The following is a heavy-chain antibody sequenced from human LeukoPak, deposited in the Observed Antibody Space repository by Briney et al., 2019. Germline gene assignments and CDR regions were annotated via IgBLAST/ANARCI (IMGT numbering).Heavy chain of an antibody. J-gene: IGHJ6*04. D-gene: IGHD1-26*01. Sequence: PGGSLRLSCAASGFTVSNDWMSWVRQAPGKGPEGVGLIKSKAGGGTTDYAAPVKGRFSIARDDSKNTLYLEMNSLETEDTAVYYCSRYLGAFGMDVWGKGTTVTVSS. CDR3: SRYLGAFGMDV. CDR1: GFTVSNDW. CDR2: IKSKAGGGTT. V-gene: IGHV3-15*01.